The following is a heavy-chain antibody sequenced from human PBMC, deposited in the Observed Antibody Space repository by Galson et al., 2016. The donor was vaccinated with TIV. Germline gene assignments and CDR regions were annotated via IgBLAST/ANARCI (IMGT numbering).Heavy chain of an antibody. CDR1: GFTVSTNY. D-gene: IGHD6-13*01. V-gene: IGHV3-53*04. J-gene: IGHJ6*02. CDR3: ARAPGWVTAASIPYYKYGRDV. CDR2: IHSGGNT. Sequence: SLRLSCAASGFTVSTNYMTWVRQAPGKGLEWVSVIHSGGNTYYADAVKGRFTVSRQNSKNTVYLQMNSLRPEDTAVYYCARAPGWVTAASIPYYKYGRDVWGQGTTVTVSS.